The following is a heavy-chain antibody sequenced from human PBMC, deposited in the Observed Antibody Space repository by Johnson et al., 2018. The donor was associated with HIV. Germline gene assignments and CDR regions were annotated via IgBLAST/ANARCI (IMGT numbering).Heavy chain of an antibody. D-gene: IGHD1-14*01. V-gene: IGHV3-15*01. CDR1: GFTFNNAW. CDR2: INSQTDGGTT. Sequence: VQLVESGGGLVKPGGSLRLSCAASGFTFNNAWMSWVRQTPGKGLEWVGRINSQTDGGTTDYADSVPGRFTISRDNSKNTLYLQMNSLRAEDTAVYYCAKGGSLTQDAPFDIWGQGTMVTVSS. CDR3: AKGGSLTQDAPFDI. J-gene: IGHJ3*02.